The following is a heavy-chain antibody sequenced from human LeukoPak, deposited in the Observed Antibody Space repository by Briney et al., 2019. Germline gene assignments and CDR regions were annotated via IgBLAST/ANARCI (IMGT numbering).Heavy chain of an antibody. CDR2: ISGSGDNT. V-gene: IGHV3-23*01. CDR1: GFTFSSYA. D-gene: IGHD4-17*01. CDR3: AKKKENYGAFCLDDY. Sequence: GGSLRLSCAASGFTFSSYAMSWVRQAPGKGLEWVSVISGSGDNTYYADSVKGRLTISRDNSKNTLYLQMNSLRGEDTAVYYCAKKKENYGAFCLDDYGGQGPLAPVP. J-gene: IGHJ4*02.